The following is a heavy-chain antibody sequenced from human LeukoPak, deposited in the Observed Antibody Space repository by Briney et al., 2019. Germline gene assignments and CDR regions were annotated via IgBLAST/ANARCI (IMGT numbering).Heavy chain of an antibody. V-gene: IGHV3-7*03. Sequence: GGSLRLSCAASGFTFSNYWMTWVRQAPGKGLEWVANIKQDGSEKYYVDSVKGRFTISRDNAKNSLYLQMNSLRAEDTAVYYCVRGMDIWGQGTMVTVSS. J-gene: IGHJ3*02. CDR1: GFTFSNYW. CDR2: IKQDGSEK. CDR3: VRGMDI.